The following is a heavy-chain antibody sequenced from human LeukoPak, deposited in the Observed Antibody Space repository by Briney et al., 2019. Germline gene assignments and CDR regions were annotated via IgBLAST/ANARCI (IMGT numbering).Heavy chain of an antibody. Sequence: SETLSLTCTVYGGSISSTSYYWGWLRQPPGKGLEWIGSISYSGSTYYNPSLKSRVTISVDTSNSQFSLKLNSVTAADTAVYYCARLSSGSYYVIDYWGQGTLVTVSS. D-gene: IGHD1-26*01. CDR1: GGSISSTSYY. CDR2: ISYSGST. V-gene: IGHV4-39*01. J-gene: IGHJ4*02. CDR3: ARLSSGSYYVIDY.